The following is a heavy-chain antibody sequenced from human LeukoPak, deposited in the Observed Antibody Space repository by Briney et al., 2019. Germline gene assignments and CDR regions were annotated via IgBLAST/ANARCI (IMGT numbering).Heavy chain of an antibody. J-gene: IGHJ4*02. CDR3: ARAIAAAGLDY. CDR1: GFTFSSYA. D-gene: IGHD6-13*01. V-gene: IGHV3-30-3*01. Sequence: GGSLRLSCAASGFTFSSYAMHWVRQAPGKGLEWVAVISYDGSNKYYADSVKGRFTISRDNSKNTLYLQMNSLRAEDTAVYYCARAIAAAGLDYWGQGTLVTVSS. CDR2: ISYDGSNK.